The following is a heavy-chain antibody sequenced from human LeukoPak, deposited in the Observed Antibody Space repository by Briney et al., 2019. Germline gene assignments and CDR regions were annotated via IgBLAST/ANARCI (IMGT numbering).Heavy chain of an antibody. CDR3: ARDPGYYDSSGYDY. D-gene: IGHD3-22*01. CDR2: ITRTSIYI. J-gene: IGHJ4*02. V-gene: IGHV3-21*01. CDR1: GFTFSSYT. Sequence: GGSLRLSCAASGFTFSSYTMTWVRQAPGKGLEWVSSITRTSIYIYYADSVKGRFTISRDNAKNSLYLQMNSLRAEDTAVYYCARDPGYYDSSGYDYWGQGTLVTVSS.